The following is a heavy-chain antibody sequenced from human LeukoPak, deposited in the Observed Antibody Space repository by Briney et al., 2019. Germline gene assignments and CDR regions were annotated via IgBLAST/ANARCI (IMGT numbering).Heavy chain of an antibody. J-gene: IGHJ6*02. Sequence: GGSLRLSCAASGFSFSSFGMHWVRQAPGKGLEWVAIISHDGRSKYYADSVKGRFTISRDNSKNTLYLQMNSLRAEDTAVYYCAKGYYGMDVWGQGTTVTVSS. CDR1: GFSFSSFG. CDR2: ISHDGRSK. CDR3: AKGYYGMDV. V-gene: IGHV3-30*18.